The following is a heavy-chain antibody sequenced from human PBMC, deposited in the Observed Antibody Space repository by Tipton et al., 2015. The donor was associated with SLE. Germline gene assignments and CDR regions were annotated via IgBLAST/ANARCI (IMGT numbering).Heavy chain of an antibody. J-gene: IGHJ5*02. CDR2: INPDSAST. Sequence: SGAEVKKAGAPVKVACKASGYSFTSYFMHWVREAPGQGLEWMGMINPDSASTNFAQKFQGRVTMTRETSTRTVYMEVNSLRSEDTAVYYCARGRDFEGRDWFDPWGQATLVTVSS. CDR3: ARGRDFEGRDWFDP. CDR1: GYSFTSYF. D-gene: IGHD3-9*01. V-gene: IGHV1-46*01.